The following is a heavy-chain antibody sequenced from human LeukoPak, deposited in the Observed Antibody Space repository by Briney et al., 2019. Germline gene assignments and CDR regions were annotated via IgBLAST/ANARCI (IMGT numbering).Heavy chain of an antibody. D-gene: IGHD3-3*02. V-gene: IGHV3-30-3*01. Sequence: GGSLRLSCAASGFTFSNYAMHWVRQGLVKGLESMAVVSHDGIQTYYADSVKGRFTISRDNSKSTLFLQMNSPRAEDTAVYYCARDLSINWFDPWGQGTLVTVSS. CDR2: VSHDGIQT. CDR1: GFTFSNYA. CDR3: ARDLSINWFDP. J-gene: IGHJ5*02.